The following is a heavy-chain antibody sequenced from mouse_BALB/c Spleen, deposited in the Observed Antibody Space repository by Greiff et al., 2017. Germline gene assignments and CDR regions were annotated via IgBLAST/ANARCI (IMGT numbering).Heavy chain of an antibody. V-gene: IGHV1-80*01. CDR3: ARGLPPSYYDMDY. CDR1: GYAFSSYW. CDR2: IYPGDGDT. Sequence: VQLQQSGAELVRPGSSVKISCKASGYAFSSYWMNWVKQRPGQGLEWIGQIYPGDGDTNYNGKFKGKATLTADKSSSTAYMQLSSLTSEDSAVYFCARGLPPSYYDMDYWGQGTSVTVSS. D-gene: IGHD2-1*01. J-gene: IGHJ4*01.